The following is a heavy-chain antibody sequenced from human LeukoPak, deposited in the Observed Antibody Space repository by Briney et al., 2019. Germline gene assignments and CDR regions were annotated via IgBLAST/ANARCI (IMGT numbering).Heavy chain of an antibody. D-gene: IGHD6-13*01. Sequence: GGSLRLSCAASGFTFSSYPMHWVRQAPGKGLEWVAVVSYDGTKKYYADSVKGRLTISRENSKNTLYLQMNSLRDEDTAVYYCARGHIAAAAPAYWGQGTLVTVSS. CDR3: ARGHIAAAAPAY. V-gene: IGHV3-30*04. CDR2: VSYDGTKK. CDR1: GFTFSSYP. J-gene: IGHJ4*02.